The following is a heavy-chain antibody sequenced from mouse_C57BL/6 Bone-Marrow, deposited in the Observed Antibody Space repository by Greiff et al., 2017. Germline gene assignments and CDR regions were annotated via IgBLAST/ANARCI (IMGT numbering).Heavy chain of an antibody. CDR2: IYPRSGNT. V-gene: IGHV1-81*01. J-gene: IGHJ2*01. Sequence: VQRVESGAELARPGASVKLSCKASGYTFTSYGISWVKQRTGQGLEWIGEIYPRSGNTYYNAKFKGKATLTADKSSSTAYMELRSLTSEDSAVYFCARVRTVVSDYWGQGTTLTVSS. CDR1: GYTFTSYG. D-gene: IGHD1-1*01. CDR3: ARVRTVVSDY.